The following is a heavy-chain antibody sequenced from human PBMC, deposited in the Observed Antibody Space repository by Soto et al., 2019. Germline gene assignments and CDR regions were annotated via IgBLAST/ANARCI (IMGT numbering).Heavy chain of an antibody. Sequence: PGQGLEWVGTISHSGDTFYNPPLKSRLTMSLDASKNQFSMRLTSVAAADAAVYFCAIQMRGQVGKLGWLSVVAFWG. V-gene: IGHV4-39*01. D-gene: IGHD2-15*01. CDR3: AIQMRGQVGKLGWLSVVAF. CDR2: ISHSGDT. J-gene: IGHJ6*01.